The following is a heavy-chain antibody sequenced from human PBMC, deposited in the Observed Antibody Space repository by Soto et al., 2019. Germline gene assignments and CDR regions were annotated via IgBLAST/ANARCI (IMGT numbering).Heavy chain of an antibody. CDR3: ARANVYGSGSSRPPSSMDV. V-gene: IGHV1-46*03. CDR2: INPSGGST. D-gene: IGHD3-10*01. Sequence: QVQLVQSGAEVRKPGASVKVSCKASGYTFTNYYMHWVRQAPGQGLEWMGIINPSGGSTTYAQKFQGRVTMNRDTSTSTVYMARSSLRFEDTAVFYCARANVYGSGSSRPPSSMDVWGKGTTVTVSS. J-gene: IGHJ6*04. CDR1: GYTFTNYY.